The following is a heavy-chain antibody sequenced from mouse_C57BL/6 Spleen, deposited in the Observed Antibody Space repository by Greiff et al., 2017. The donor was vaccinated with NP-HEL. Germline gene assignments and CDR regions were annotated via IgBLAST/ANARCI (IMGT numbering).Heavy chain of an antibody. V-gene: IGHV1-22*01. Sequence: EVQLQQSGPELVKPGASVKMSCKASGYTFTDYNMHWVKQSHGKSLEWIGYINPNNGGTSYNQKFKGKATLTVNKSSSTAYMELRSLTSEDSAVYYCAREGLWSNYLYYFDYWGQGTTLTVSS. CDR2: INPNNGGT. J-gene: IGHJ2*01. D-gene: IGHD2-5*01. CDR3: AREGLWSNYLYYFDY. CDR1: GYTFTDYN.